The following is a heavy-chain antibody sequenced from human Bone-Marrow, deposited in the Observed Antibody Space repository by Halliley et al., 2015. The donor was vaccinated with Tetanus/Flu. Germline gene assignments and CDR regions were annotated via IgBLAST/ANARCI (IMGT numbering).Heavy chain of an antibody. CDR3: ARALLPYKWNEGVGY. D-gene: IGHD1-20*01. J-gene: IGHJ4*02. Sequence: SSIIPSSSSIFYADSVKGRFTISRDNAQNSLSLQMNGLRAEDTAVYYCARALLPYKWNEGVGYWGQGTLVTVSS. CDR2: IIPSSSSI. V-gene: IGHV3-21*05.